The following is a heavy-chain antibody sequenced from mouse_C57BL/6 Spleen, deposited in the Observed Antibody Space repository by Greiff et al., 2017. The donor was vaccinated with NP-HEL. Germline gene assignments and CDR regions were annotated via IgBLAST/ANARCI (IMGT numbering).Heavy chain of an antibody. J-gene: IGHJ4*01. Sequence: QVQLKQPGAELVRPGSSVKLSCKASGYTFTSYWMHWVKQRPIQGLEWIGNIDPSDSETHYNQKFKDKATLTVDKSSSTAYMQLSSLTSEDSAVYYCALWYYYAMDYWGQGTSVTVSS. CDR1: GYTFTSYW. CDR3: ALWYYYAMDY. CDR2: IDPSDSET. D-gene: IGHD1-1*02. V-gene: IGHV1-52*01.